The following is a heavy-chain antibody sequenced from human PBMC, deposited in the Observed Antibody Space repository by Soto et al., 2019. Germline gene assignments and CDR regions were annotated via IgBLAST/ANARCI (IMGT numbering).Heavy chain of an antibody. J-gene: IGHJ3*02. D-gene: IGHD3-10*01. Sequence: PSETLSLTCTVSGGSISSGDYYWSWIRQPPGKGLEWIGYIYYSGSTYYNPSLKSRVTISVDTSKNQFSLKLSSVTAADTAVYYCARPMMVRGFGGAFDIWGQGTMVTVSS. CDR1: GGSISSGDYY. CDR3: ARPMMVRGFGGAFDI. CDR2: IYYSGST. V-gene: IGHV4-30-4*01.